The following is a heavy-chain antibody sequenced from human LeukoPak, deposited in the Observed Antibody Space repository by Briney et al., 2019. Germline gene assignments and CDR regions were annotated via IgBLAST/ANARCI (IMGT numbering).Heavy chain of an antibody. Sequence: PSETLSLTCTVSGGSISSYYWSWIRQPPGKGLEWIGCIYYSGSTNYNPSLKSRVTISVDTSKNQFSLKLSSVTAADTAVYYCAREGVLSADERRQTGGFDYWGQGTLVTVSS. CDR3: AREGVLSADERRQTGGFDY. D-gene: IGHD1-14*01. J-gene: IGHJ4*02. V-gene: IGHV4-59*01. CDR1: GGSISSYY. CDR2: IYYSGST.